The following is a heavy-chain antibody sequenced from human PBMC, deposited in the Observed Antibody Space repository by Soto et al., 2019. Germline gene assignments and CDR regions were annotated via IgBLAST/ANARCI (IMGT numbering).Heavy chain of an antibody. Sequence: SETLSLTYTVSGGSISSSSYYWGWIRQPPGKGLEWIGDLTHSGSTYYNPSLKSRVTISVDTSKNQFSLKLSSVTAADTAVYYCARGRTIFGVVPLYMDVWGKGTTVTVSS. V-gene: IGHV4-39*07. CDR3: ARGRTIFGVVPLYMDV. CDR1: GGSISSSSYY. CDR2: LTHSGST. J-gene: IGHJ6*03. D-gene: IGHD3-3*01.